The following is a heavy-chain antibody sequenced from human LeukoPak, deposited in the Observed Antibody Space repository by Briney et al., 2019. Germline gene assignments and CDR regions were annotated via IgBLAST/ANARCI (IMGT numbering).Heavy chain of an antibody. CDR1: GFTFSTYA. V-gene: IGHV3-23*01. J-gene: IGHJ4*02. CDR3: ARGGYSGYDFTDY. CDR2: ISGGAGST. D-gene: IGHD5-12*01. Sequence: GGSLRLSCTASGFTFSTYAMTWVRQAPGKGLEWVSSISGGAGSTYYADSVKGRFTISRANSENTLYLQMNSLRAEDTAVYYCARGGYSGYDFTDYWGQGTLVTVSS.